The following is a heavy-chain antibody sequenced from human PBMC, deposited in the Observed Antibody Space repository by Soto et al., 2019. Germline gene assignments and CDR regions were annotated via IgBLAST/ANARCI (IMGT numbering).Heavy chain of an antibody. D-gene: IGHD3-22*01. CDR2: ISFDESIK. J-gene: IGHJ4*02. Sequence: PGGSLRRSCAAYGFTFSTYATHWFRQAPGKGLEWVTFISFDESIKYYADSVKGRFSISRDVSKNTLYLHMSSLRAEDTAFYYCVREQNTSYSGRSSLTFYFDYWGQGTLVTVSS. V-gene: IGHV3-30*15. CDR1: GFTFSTYA. CDR3: VREQNTSYSGRSSLTFYFDY.